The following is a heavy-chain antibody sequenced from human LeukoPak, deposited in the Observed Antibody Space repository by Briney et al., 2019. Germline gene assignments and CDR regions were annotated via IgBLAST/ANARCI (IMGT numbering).Heavy chain of an antibody. D-gene: IGHD3-22*01. CDR1: GYTFTSYA. CDR3: AGEDNSSGYRPFDI. V-gene: IGHV1-2*06. CDR2: INPNNGGT. J-gene: IGHJ3*02. Sequence: ASVKVSCKASGYTFTSYAMHWVRQAPGQRLEWMGRINPNNGGTNYAQKFQGRVTMTRDMSMSTAYMELSRLRSVDTAVYYCAGEDNSSGYRPFDIWGQGTMVTVPS.